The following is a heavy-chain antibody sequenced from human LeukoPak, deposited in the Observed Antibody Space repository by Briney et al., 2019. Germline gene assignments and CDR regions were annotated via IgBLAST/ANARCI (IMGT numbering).Heavy chain of an antibody. CDR3: AKFKGIVPAAIRKYYFDY. D-gene: IGHD2-2*01. Sequence: GGSLRLSCAASGFTFSSYAMSWVRQAPGKGLEWVSAISGSGGRTYYADSVKGRFTISRDNTKNTLYLQVNSLRAEDTAVYYCAKFKGIVPAAIRKYYFDYWGQGTLVTVSS. CDR2: ISGSGGRT. CDR1: GFTFSSYA. J-gene: IGHJ4*02. V-gene: IGHV3-23*01.